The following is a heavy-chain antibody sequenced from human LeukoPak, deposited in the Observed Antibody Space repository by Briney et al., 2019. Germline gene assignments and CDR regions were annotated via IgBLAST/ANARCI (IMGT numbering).Heavy chain of an antibody. D-gene: IGHD5-18*01. CDR3: ARRGYNYGQIDF. J-gene: IGHJ4*02. Sequence: SETLSLTCTVSGGSISSGGSYWDWIRPPPGKGLEWIGTIYYSGTAYYHPSLKSRVSISVDTSENKSSLRLSSVTAADTAVYYCARRGYNYGQIDFWGQGTLVTVSS. V-gene: IGHV4-39*01. CDR2: IYYSGTA. CDR1: GGSISSGGSY.